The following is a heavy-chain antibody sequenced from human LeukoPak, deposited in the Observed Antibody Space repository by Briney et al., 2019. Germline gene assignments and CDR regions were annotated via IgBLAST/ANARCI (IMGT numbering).Heavy chain of an antibody. J-gene: IGHJ4*02. CDR3: TRDALFGSGRTHLDF. CDR1: EFTFNRYW. CDR2: IKQDGSEA. V-gene: IGHV3-7*04. Sequence: GGSLRLSCAASEFTFNRYWMSWVRQAPGKGLQWVANIKQDGSEAHYVDSVKGRFTISRDNAKNSLSLQMNSLDVDDTGVYFCTRDALFGSGRTHLDFWSQGTLVSVSS. D-gene: IGHD3-10*01.